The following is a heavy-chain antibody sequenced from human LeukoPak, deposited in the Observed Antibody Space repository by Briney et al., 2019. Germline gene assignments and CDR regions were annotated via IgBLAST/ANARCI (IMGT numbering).Heavy chain of an antibody. CDR3: GLGYCNNGVCYYDY. V-gene: IGHV3-23*01. CDR1: GFTFSSYA. J-gene: IGHJ4*02. D-gene: IGHD2-8*01. Sequence: PGGSLRLSCATSGFTFSSYAMSWVRQAPGKGLGWVSAISGTGGTTYYADSVKGRFTIARDNSKNTLYLQMNSLRAEDTAVYYCGLGYCNNGVCYYDYWGQGTLVTVSS. CDR2: ISGTGGTT.